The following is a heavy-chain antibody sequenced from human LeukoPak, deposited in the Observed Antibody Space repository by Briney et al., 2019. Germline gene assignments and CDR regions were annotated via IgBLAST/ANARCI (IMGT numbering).Heavy chain of an antibody. CDR2: ISTTSEYI. J-gene: IGHJ4*02. V-gene: IGHV3-21*01. CDR3: AGTRGKRMTMVRAFDY. CDR1: GLTSSTLS. D-gene: IGHD3-10*01. Sequence: GGSLRLSCVVSGLTSSTLSMAWVRQVPGKGLEWVSSISTTSEYIFQKDSLKGQFTVSRDNAKNSVFLQMNSLRAEDTAVYYCAGTRGKRMTMVRAFDYWGQGALVTVSS.